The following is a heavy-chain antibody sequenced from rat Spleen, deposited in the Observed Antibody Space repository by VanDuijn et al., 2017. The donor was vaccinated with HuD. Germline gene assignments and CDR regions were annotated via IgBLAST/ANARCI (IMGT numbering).Heavy chain of an antibody. J-gene: IGHJ3*01. CDR3: ARHGVNYGAYNWFAY. V-gene: IGHV5-22*01. CDR2: MSYEGSTT. CDR1: GFTFSDYY. Sequence: EVQLVESGGGLVRPGRSLKLSCAASGFTFSDYYMAWVRQAPKKGLEWVASMSYEGSTTYYGDSVTGRFTISRDNAKTTLYLQMDSLRSEDTATYYCARHGVNYGAYNWFAYWGQGTLVTVSS. D-gene: IGHD1-11*01.